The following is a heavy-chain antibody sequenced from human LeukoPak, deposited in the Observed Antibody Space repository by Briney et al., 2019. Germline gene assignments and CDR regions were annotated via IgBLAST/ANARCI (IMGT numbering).Heavy chain of an antibody. J-gene: IGHJ3*02. Sequence: GGSLRLSCAASGFIFTNYWMSWVRQAPGKGLEWVAIIKQDGSEKYYVDSVRGRFTISRDNAKNSQYLQVNSLRAEDTAVYSCARVGTTGTTDAFDIWGQGTMVTVSS. V-gene: IGHV3-7*01. D-gene: IGHD1-1*01. CDR2: IKQDGSEK. CDR1: GFIFTNYW. CDR3: ARVGTTGTTDAFDI.